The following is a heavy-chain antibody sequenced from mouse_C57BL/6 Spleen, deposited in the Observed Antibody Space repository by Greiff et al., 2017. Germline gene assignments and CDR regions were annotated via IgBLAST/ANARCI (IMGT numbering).Heavy chain of an antibody. CDR3: ARDGGNYSYYAMDY. CDR1: GYSITSGYD. D-gene: IGHD2-1*01. J-gene: IGHJ4*01. Sequence: EVKLVESGPGMVKPSQSLSLTCTVTGYSITSGYDWHWIRHFPGNKLEWMGYISYSGSTNYNPSLKSRISITHDTSKNHFFLKLNSVTTEDTATYYCARDGGNYSYYAMDYWGQGTSVTVSS. V-gene: IGHV3-1*01. CDR2: ISYSGST.